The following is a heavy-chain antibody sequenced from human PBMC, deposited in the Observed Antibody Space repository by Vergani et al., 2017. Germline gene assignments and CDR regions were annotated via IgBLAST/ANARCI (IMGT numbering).Heavy chain of an antibody. Sequence: QVQLVQSGAEVKKPGSSVKVSCKASGGTFSSYAISWVRQAPGQGLEWMGIINPSGGSTSYAQKFQGRVTMTRDTSTSTVYMELSSLRSEDTAVYYCARAGGIVVAYMFDPWGQGTLVTVSS. CDR2: INPSGGST. CDR1: GGTFSSYA. V-gene: IGHV1-46*03. D-gene: IGHD2-2*01. CDR3: ARAGGIVVAYMFDP. J-gene: IGHJ5*02.